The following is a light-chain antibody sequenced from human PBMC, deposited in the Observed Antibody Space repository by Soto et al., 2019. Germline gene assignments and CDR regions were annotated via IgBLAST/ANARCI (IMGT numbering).Light chain of an antibody. CDR3: QSYDSSLSVVV. J-gene: IGLJ2*01. V-gene: IGLV1-40*01. CDR1: SSNIGAGYD. CDR2: GNS. Sequence: QSVLTQPPSVSGAPGQRVTISCTGSSSNIGAGYDVHWYQQLPGTAPKLLIYGNSNRPSGVPDRFSGSKSGTSASLAITGVEAEDGADYHCQSYDSSLSVVVFGGGTKLTVL.